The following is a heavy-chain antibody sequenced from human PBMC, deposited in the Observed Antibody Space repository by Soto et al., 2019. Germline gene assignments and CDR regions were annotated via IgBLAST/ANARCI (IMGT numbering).Heavy chain of an antibody. V-gene: IGHV3-11*01. J-gene: IGHJ4*02. CDR1: GFTFSDYY. D-gene: IGHD2-15*01. CDR2: ISSSGSTI. Sequence: GGSLRLSCAASGFTFSDYYMSWIRQAPGKGLEWVSYISSSGSTIYYADSVKGRLTISRDNAKNSLYLQMDSLRAEDTAVYYCARLGYCSGVSCYSGADYWGLGTLVTVSS. CDR3: ARLGYCSGVSCYSGADY.